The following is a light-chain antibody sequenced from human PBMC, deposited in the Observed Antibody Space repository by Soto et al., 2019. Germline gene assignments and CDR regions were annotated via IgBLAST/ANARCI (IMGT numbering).Light chain of an antibody. V-gene: IGKV3-15*01. J-gene: IGKJ4*01. Sequence: EIWMTQSPATLSVSPGERATLSCRASQSVSSNLDWYQQKPGQAPSLLIYGASTRATGTPARLSGSGYGTELTITISSMQSEDFEVYYCRQYIRWPLTFGGGTKVDIK. CDR2: GAS. CDR1: QSVSSN. CDR3: RQYIRWPLT.